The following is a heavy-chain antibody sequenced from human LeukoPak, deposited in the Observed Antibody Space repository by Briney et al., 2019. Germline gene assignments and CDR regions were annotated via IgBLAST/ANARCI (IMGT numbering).Heavy chain of an antibody. CDR3: ARDGRWYPDY. J-gene: IGHJ4*02. D-gene: IGHD5-24*01. CDR1: GFTFRTYW. CDR2: INSDGSST. Sequence: HPGGSLRLSCAASGFTFRTYWMSRVRQAPGKGLVWVSRINSDGSSTSYADSVKGRFTISRDNAKNTLYLQMNSLRAEDTAVYYCARDGRWYPDYWGQGTLVTVSS. V-gene: IGHV3-74*01.